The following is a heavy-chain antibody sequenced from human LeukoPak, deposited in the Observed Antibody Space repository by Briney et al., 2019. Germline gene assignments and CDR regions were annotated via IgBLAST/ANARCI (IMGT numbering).Heavy chain of an antibody. Sequence: GGSLRLSCAASGFTFSSYWMSWVRQAPGKGLEWVANIKQDGSEKIYVDSVKGRFTISRDNAKNSLYLQINSLRDDDTAVYFCARDLPVVGAPGFDYWGQGTLVTVSS. CDR2: IKQDGSEK. D-gene: IGHD1-26*01. J-gene: IGHJ4*02. V-gene: IGHV3-7*01. CDR3: ARDLPVVGAPGFDY. CDR1: GFTFSSYW.